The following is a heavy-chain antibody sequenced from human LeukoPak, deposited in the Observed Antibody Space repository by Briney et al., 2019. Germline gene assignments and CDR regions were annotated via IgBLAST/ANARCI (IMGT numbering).Heavy chain of an antibody. V-gene: IGHV4-31*03. CDR2: IYYSGST. CDR3: AREKGLTSSYYFDY. Sequence: SQTLSLTCTVSGGSISSGGYYWSWIRQHPGKGLEWIGYIYYSGSTYYNPSLKSRVTISVDTSKNQFSLKLSSVTAADTAVYYCAREKGLTSSYYFDYWGQGTLVTVSS. CDR1: GGSISSGGYY. D-gene: IGHD3-16*01. J-gene: IGHJ4*02.